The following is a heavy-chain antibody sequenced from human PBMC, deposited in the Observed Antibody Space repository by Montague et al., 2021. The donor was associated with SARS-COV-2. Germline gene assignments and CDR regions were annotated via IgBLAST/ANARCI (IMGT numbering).Heavy chain of an antibody. CDR2: MSYDGISK. CDR1: GFTFSKYA. J-gene: IGHJ4*02. D-gene: IGHD3-16*01. Sequence: SLRLSCAASGFTFSKYAMHWVRQTPGKRLEWLAVMSYDGISKYYADSVKCRFTISRDNSKNTLSLEMNSLRSEDTAIYYCAKDTGGATWESFDYWGQGILVSVSS. CDR3: AKDTGGATWESFDY. V-gene: IGHV3-30*18.